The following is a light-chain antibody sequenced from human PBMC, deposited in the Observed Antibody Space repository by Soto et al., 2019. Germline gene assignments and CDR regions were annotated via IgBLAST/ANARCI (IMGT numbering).Light chain of an antibody. CDR1: NSNIGTNT. Sequence: VLAQPPSASGTPGQRVSISCSGSNSNIGTNTVNWYQQFPGTAPKLLIYNNNQRPSGVPDRFSGSKSGTSASLAISGLQSEDEADNYCAAWDNSLSTFYVFGTGTKVTVL. V-gene: IGLV1-44*01. CDR3: AAWDNSLSTFYV. J-gene: IGLJ1*01. CDR2: NNN.